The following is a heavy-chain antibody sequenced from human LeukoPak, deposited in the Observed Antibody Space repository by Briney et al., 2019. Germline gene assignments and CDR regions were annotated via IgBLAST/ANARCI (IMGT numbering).Heavy chain of an antibody. CDR1: GGSFSGYY. CDR2: INHSGST. V-gene: IGHV4-34*01. Sequence: SETLSLTCAVYGGSFSGYYWSWIRQPPGKGLEWIGEINHSGSTNYNPSLKSRVTISVDTSKNQFSLKLSSVTAADTAVYYCASKSYYYGSGIYYWGQGTLVTVS. CDR3: ASKSYYYGSGIYY. J-gene: IGHJ4*02. D-gene: IGHD3-10*01.